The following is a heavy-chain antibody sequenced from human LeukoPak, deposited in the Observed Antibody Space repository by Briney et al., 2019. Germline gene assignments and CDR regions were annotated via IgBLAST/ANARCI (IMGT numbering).Heavy chain of an antibody. CDR1: GGSISSGGYY. J-gene: IGHJ3*02. Sequence: SETLSLTCTVSGGSISSGGYYWSWIRQHPGKGLEWIGYIYYSGSTYYNPSLKSRVTISVDTSKNQFSLKLSSVTAADTAVYYCASVEVYSSSWYATIWGQGTMATVSS. CDR3: ASVEVYSSSWYATI. V-gene: IGHV4-31*03. CDR2: IYYSGST. D-gene: IGHD6-13*01.